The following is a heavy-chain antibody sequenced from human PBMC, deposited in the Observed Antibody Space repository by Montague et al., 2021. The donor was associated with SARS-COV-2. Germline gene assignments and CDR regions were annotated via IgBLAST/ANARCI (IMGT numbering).Heavy chain of an antibody. CDR1: GFRFEDHA. CDR2: ISWNSGYL. CDR3: VKIRAYYFDY. V-gene: IGHV3-9*01. Sequence: SRRFSCDASGFRFEDHAMHWVRQAPGKGLEWVSSISWNSGYLDYAESVKGRFTISRDNAKNSLYLEMDSLRVEGTALYYCVKIRAYYFDYWGQGTLVTVSS. J-gene: IGHJ4*02.